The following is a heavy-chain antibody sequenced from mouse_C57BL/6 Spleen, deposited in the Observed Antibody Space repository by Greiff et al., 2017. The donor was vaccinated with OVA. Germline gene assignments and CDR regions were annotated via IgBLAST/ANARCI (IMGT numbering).Heavy chain of an antibody. CDR1: GFTFSSYG. Sequence: DVMLVESGGDLVKPGGSLKLSCAASGFTFSSYGMSWVRQTPDKRLEWVATISSGGSYTYYPDSVKGRFTISRDNAKNTLYLQMSSLKSEDTAMYYCARPSNYAYYFDYWGQGTTLTVSS. V-gene: IGHV5-6*02. D-gene: IGHD2-5*01. CDR3: ARPSNYAYYFDY. CDR2: ISSGGSYT. J-gene: IGHJ2*01.